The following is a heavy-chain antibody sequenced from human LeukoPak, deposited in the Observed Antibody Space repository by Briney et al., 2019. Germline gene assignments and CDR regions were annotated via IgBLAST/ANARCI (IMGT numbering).Heavy chain of an antibody. CDR3: ARDGRFLEWLFDY. V-gene: IGHV3-21*01. Sequence: AGGSLRLSCAASGFTFSSYSMNWVRQAPGKGLVWVSSISSSSSYIYYADSVKGRFTISRDNAKNSLYLQMNSLRAEDTAVYYCARDGRFLEWLFDYWGQGTLVTVSS. CDR2: ISSSSSYI. J-gene: IGHJ4*02. D-gene: IGHD3-3*01. CDR1: GFTFSSYS.